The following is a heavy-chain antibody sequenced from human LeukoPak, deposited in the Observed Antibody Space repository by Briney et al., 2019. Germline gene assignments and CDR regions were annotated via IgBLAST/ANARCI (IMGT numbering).Heavy chain of an antibody. J-gene: IGHJ4*02. Sequence: SETLTLTCTVSGGSISSHYSSWPRQPTGKGLEWIGYIYYSGSNNYNPSLKSRVTISVDTSKNQSALKLSSVTAADTAVYYCARGSGMVRKLDYWGQGTLVTVSS. D-gene: IGHD3-10*01. V-gene: IGHV4-59*11. CDR3: ARGSGMVRKLDY. CDR1: GGSISSHY. CDR2: IYYSGSN.